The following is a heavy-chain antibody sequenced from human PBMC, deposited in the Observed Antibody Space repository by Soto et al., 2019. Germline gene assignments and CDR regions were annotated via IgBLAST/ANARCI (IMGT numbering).Heavy chain of an antibody. J-gene: IGHJ6*02. CDR1: GGTFSSYA. V-gene: IGHV1-69*13. Sequence: ASVKVSCKASGGTFSSYAISWVRQAPGQGLEWMGGIIPIFGTANYAQKFQGRVTITADESTSTAYMELSSLRSEDTAVYYCARDGTTIFGVVISAGPYGMDVWGQGTTVTVSS. D-gene: IGHD3-3*01. CDR3: ARDGTTIFGVVISAGPYGMDV. CDR2: IIPIFGTA.